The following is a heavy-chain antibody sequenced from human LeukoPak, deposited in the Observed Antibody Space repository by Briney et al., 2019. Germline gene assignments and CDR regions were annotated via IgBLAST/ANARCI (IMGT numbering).Heavy chain of an antibody. Sequence: ASVKVSCKASGYTSTGYYMHWVRQAPGQGLEWMGWINPNSGGTNYAQKFQGRVTMTRDTSISTAYMELSRLRSDDTAVYYCARGRILKRHSAEYFQHWGQGTLVTVSS. V-gene: IGHV1-2*02. CDR3: ARGRILKRHSAEYFQH. D-gene: IGHD1-1*01. CDR2: INPNSGGT. CDR1: GYTSTGYY. J-gene: IGHJ1*01.